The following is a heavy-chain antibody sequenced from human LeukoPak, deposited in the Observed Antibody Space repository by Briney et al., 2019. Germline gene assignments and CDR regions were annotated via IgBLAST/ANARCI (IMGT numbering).Heavy chain of an antibody. CDR3: ARAITAVDSY. D-gene: IGHD6-13*01. CDR1: AFTFSSYW. Sequence: PGGSLRLSCAASAFTFSSYWMNWVRQAPGKGLEWVAGIDEDGTEKYYVESVKGRFTISRDNAKKSVYLQMNSLRADDTAVYYCARAITAVDSYWGQGTLVTVPS. J-gene: IGHJ4*02. CDR2: IDEDGTEK. V-gene: IGHV3-7*01.